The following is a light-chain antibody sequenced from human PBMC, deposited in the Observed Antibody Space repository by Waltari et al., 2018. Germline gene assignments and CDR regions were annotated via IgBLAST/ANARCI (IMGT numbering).Light chain of an antibody. Sequence: EIVLTQSPATLSLSPGERATFSCRASQRVSSYLAWYQQKPGQAPRLLIYDASNRATGIPARFSGSVSGTDFTLTISSLEPEDFAVYYCQQRSNWPPVLTFGGGTKVEIK. J-gene: IGKJ4*01. CDR2: DAS. CDR3: QQRSNWPPVLT. CDR1: QRVSSY. V-gene: IGKV3-11*01.